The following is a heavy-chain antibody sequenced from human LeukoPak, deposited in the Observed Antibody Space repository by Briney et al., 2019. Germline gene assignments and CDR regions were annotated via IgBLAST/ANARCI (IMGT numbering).Heavy chain of an antibody. J-gene: IGHJ4*02. CDR3: ARDLSQMGYFDY. CDR1: GFTFSSHW. D-gene: IGHD5-24*01. Sequence: PGGSLRLSCAASGFTFSSHWMSWARQAPAKGLEWVANIEEDGSAKYYVDSVKGRFTISRDNAKNSLYLQMNSLRAEDTAVYYCARDLSQMGYFDYWGQGTLVTVSS. V-gene: IGHV3-7*01. CDR2: IEEDGSAK.